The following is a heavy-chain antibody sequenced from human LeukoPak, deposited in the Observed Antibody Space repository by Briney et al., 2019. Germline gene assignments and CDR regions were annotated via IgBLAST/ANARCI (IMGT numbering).Heavy chain of an antibody. Sequence: PSETLSLTCSVSGASISSHYWSWIRQPPGKGLEWIGYIHYSGSTNCNPSLKSRVTISLDTSKNQFSLKLTSVTAADTAVYYCSRAGTGFNTPGPYWGQGTLVTVPS. CDR2: IHYSGST. V-gene: IGHV4-59*11. J-gene: IGHJ4*02. CDR1: GASISSHY. CDR3: SRAGTGFNTPGPY. D-gene: IGHD1-14*01.